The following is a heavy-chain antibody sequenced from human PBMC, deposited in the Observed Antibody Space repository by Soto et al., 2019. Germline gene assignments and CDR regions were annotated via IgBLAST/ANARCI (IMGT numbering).Heavy chain of an antibody. J-gene: IGHJ4*02. CDR1: GFTFSNYS. CDR2: VSATAGTT. Sequence: GGSMRLSCAASGFTFSNYSMSWVRQAPGKGLEWVSLVSATAGTTYYTDSVKGRFTISRDNSRNTVYLQMNSLRADDTAVYYCAKDRLAGGFDYWGQGTLVTVSS. D-gene: IGHD3-16*01. CDR3: AKDRLAGGFDY. V-gene: IGHV3-23*01.